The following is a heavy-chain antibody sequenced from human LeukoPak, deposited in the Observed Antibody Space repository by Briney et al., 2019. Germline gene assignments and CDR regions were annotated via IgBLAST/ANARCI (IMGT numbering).Heavy chain of an antibody. Sequence: SETLSLTCTVSGGSISSSSYYWGWIRQPPGKGLEWIGSIYYSGSTYYNPSLKSRVTISVDTSKNQFSLSLSSVTAADTAVYYCARSYGYSSGWYGAYYFDYWGQGTLVTVSS. V-gene: IGHV4-39*07. CDR2: IYYSGST. CDR3: ARSYGYSSGWYGAYYFDY. CDR1: GGSISSSSYY. D-gene: IGHD6-19*01. J-gene: IGHJ4*02.